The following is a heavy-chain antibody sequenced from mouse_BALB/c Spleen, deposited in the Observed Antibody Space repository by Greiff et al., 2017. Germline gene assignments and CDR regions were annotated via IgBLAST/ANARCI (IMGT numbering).Heavy chain of an antibody. D-gene: IGHD1-1*01. CDR1: GFAFSSYD. Sequence: EVKVEESGGGLVKPGGSLKLSCAASGFAFSSYDMSWVRQTPEKRLEWVAYISSGGGSTYYPDTVKGRFTISRDNAKNTLYLQMSSLKSEDTAMYYCARPYYGSSYDYAMDYWGQGTSVTVSS. J-gene: IGHJ4*01. CDR2: ISSGGGST. CDR3: ARPYYGSSYDYAMDY. V-gene: IGHV5-12-1*01.